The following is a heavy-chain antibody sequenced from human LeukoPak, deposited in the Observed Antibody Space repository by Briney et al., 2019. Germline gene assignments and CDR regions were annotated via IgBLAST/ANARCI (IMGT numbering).Heavy chain of an antibody. J-gene: IGHJ4*02. V-gene: IGHV3-21*01. D-gene: IGHD2-2*01. CDR2: ISSSSSYT. CDR3: ARDRGYCSSTSCYAEIDY. CDR1: GFTFSSYS. Sequence: GGSLRLSCAASGFTFSSYSMNWVRQAPEKGQEWVSSISSSSSYTYYADSVKGRFTISRDNAKNSLYLQMNGLRAEDTAVYYFARDRGYCSSTSCYAEIDYWGQGTLVTVSS.